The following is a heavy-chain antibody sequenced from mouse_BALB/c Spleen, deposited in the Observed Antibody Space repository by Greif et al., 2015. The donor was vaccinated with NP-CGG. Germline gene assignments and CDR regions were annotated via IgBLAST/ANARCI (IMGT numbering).Heavy chain of an antibody. CDR1: GFNIKDTY. Sequence: EVQVVESGAELVKPGASVKLSCTASGFNIKDTYMHWVKQRPEQGLEWIGRIDPANGNTKYDPKFQGKATITADTSSNTAYLQLSSLTSEDTAVYYCARGGNYEDYFDYWGQGTTLTVSS. CDR2: IDPANGNT. J-gene: IGHJ2*01. V-gene: IGHV14-3*02. CDR3: ARGGNYEDYFDY. D-gene: IGHD2-1*01.